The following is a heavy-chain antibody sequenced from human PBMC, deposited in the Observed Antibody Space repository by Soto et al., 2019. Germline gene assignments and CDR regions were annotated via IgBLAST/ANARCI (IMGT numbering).Heavy chain of an antibody. D-gene: IGHD4-4*01. Sequence: ASVKVSCKASGGTFSSYAISWVRQAPGQGLEWMGGIIPIFGTANYAQKFQGRVTMTADESTSTAYMELSSLRSEDTAVYYCARDGSNYGYYYYYGMDVWGQGTTVTVSS. CDR2: IIPIFGTA. CDR1: GGTFSSYA. V-gene: IGHV1-69*13. CDR3: ARDGSNYGYYYYYGMDV. J-gene: IGHJ6*02.